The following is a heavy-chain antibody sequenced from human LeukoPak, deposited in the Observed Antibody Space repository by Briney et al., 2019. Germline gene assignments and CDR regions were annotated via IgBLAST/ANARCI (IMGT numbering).Heavy chain of an antibody. CDR2: IIPIFGKP. Sequence: SVKVSCKAPGGTSNTYAISWVRQAPGQGLEWMGHIIPIFGKPKYAQKFQGGVTITADESTNTVYTELRSLRSEDTAVYYCARGGVLEWLRWFDPWGQGTLVTVSS. D-gene: IGHD3-3*01. J-gene: IGHJ5*02. V-gene: IGHV1-69*13. CDR1: GGTSNTYA. CDR3: ARGGVLEWLRWFDP.